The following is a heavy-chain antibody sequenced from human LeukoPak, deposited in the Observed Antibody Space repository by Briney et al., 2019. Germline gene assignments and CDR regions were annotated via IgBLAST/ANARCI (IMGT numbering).Heavy chain of an antibody. CDR3: ARDSGRYGSGSSAFDP. J-gene: IGHJ5*02. V-gene: IGHV1-18*01. CDR1: GYTFTSYG. D-gene: IGHD3-10*01. CDR2: ISAYNGNT. Sequence: GASVKVSCKASGYTFTSYGISWVRQAPGQGLEWMGWISAYNGNTNYAQKLQGRVTMTTDTSTSTAYMELRSLRSDDTAVYYCARDSGRYGSGSSAFDPWGQGTLVTVSS.